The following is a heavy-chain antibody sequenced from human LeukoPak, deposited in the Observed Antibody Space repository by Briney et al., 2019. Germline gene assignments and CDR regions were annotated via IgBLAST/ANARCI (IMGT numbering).Heavy chain of an antibody. J-gene: IGHJ4*02. CDR1: GGSFSGYY. V-gene: IGHV4-34*01. CDR3: ARGPASFTMVRGVITRFDY. CDR2: INHSGST. D-gene: IGHD3-10*01. Sequence: PSETLSLTCAVYGGSFSGYYWSWIRRPPGKGLEWIGEINHSGSTNYNPSPKSRVTISVDTSKNQFSLKLSSVTAADTAVYYCARGPASFTMVRGVITRFDYWGQGTLVTVSS.